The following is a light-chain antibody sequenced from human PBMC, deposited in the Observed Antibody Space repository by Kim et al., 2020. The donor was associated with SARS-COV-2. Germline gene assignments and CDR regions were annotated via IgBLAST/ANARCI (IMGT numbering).Light chain of an antibody. CDR3: QQSYSTPPVT. CDR2: AAS. CDR1: QSISSC. J-gene: IGKJ4*01. V-gene: IGKV1-39*01. Sequence: DIQMTQSPSSLSASVGDRVTITCRASQSISSCLNWYQQKPGKAPKLLIYAASSLQSGVPSRFSGSGSGTDFTLTISSLQPEDFATYYCQQSYSTPPVTFGGGTKVDIK.